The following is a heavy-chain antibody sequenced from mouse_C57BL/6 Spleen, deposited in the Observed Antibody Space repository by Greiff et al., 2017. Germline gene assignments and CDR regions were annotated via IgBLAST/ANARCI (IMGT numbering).Heavy chain of an antibody. CDR2: IDPENGDT. CDR1: GFNIKDDY. D-gene: IGHD2-13*01. V-gene: IGHV14-4*01. J-gene: IGHJ3*01. Sequence: EVQLQQSGAELVRPGASVKLSCTASGFNIKDDYMHWVKQRPEQGLEWIGWIDPENGDTEYASKFQGKATITADTSSNTAYLQLSSLTSEDTAVYYCTTERGDDEFAYWGQGTLVTVSA. CDR3: TTERGDDEFAY.